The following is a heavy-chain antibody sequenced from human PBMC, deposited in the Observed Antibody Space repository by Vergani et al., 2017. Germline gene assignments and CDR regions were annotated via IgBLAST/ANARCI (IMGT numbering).Heavy chain of an antibody. CDR3: ARELSYYYGSGSDDYNPYYYEGMDV. J-gene: IGHJ6*02. V-gene: IGHV4-61*02. CDR2: GYTSGMT. CDR1: GGSLNTGAYY. Sequence: QVQLPESGPRLVRPSQTLSLTCTVSGGSLNTGAYYWSWIRQPAGKGLEWIGRGYTSGMTNYNPSLKSRVTILVDRSKSQLSLKLTSVTAGDTAVYFCARELSYYYGSGSDDYNPYYYEGMDVWGPGTTVTVSS. D-gene: IGHD3-10*01.